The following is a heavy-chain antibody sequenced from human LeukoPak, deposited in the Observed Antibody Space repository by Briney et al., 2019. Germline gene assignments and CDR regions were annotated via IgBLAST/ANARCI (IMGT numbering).Heavy chain of an antibody. CDR2: INHSGST. Sequence: PSETLSLTCTVSGVSISSSNSYWGWIRQPPGKGLEWIGEINHSGSTNYNPSLKSRVTISVDTSKNQFSLKLSSVTAADTAVYYCARTAGNRRRYDYWGQGTLVTVSS. CDR1: GVSISSSNSY. V-gene: IGHV4-39*07. J-gene: IGHJ4*02. D-gene: IGHD6-19*01. CDR3: ARTAGNRRRYDY.